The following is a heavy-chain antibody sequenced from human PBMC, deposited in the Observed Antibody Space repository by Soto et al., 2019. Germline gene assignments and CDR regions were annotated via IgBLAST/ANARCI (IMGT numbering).Heavy chain of an antibody. CDR1: GYSFTSYW. CDR2: IDPSDSYT. J-gene: IGHJ4*02. D-gene: IGHD2-2*01. V-gene: IGHV5-10-1*01. Sequence: GESLKSSCKGSGYSFTSYWISWVREMPGKGLEWMGRIDPSDSYTNYSPSFQGHVTISADKSISTAYLQWSSLKASDTAMYYCARRIGHCSSTSCQAPDYWSQGTLVTVSS. CDR3: ARRIGHCSSTSCQAPDY.